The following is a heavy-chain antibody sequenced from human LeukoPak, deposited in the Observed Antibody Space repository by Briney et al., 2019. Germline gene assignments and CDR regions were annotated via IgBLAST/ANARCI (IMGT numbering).Heavy chain of an antibody. Sequence: SETLSLTCTVSGDSISSTSYYWAWIRQPPGKGREWIGSIYYSGSTYYNPSLKSRVTISVDTSKNQFSLKLSSVTAADTAVYYCASYGDYVSFDYWGQGTLVTVSS. CDR1: GDSISSTSYY. J-gene: IGHJ4*02. CDR2: IYYSGST. CDR3: ASYGDYVSFDY. V-gene: IGHV4-39*07. D-gene: IGHD4-17*01.